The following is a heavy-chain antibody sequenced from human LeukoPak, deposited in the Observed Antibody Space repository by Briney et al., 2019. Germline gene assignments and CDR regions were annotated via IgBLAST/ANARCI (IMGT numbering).Heavy chain of an antibody. Sequence: GGSLRLSCAASGFTFGSYAMSWVRQAPGKGLEWVSGISSSGGSTYYADSVKGRFTISRDNSKDTLFLQMNSLRAEDTAVYYCARNVESAYYDFGDGMDVWGQGTTVTVSS. J-gene: IGHJ6*02. CDR2: ISSSGGST. CDR3: ARNVESAYYDFGDGMDV. D-gene: IGHD3-3*01. V-gene: IGHV3-23*01. CDR1: GFTFGSYA.